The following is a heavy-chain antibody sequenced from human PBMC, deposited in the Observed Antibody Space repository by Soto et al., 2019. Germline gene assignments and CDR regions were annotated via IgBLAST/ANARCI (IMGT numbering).Heavy chain of an antibody. CDR2: ISYDGSNK. D-gene: IGHD5-18*01. CDR1: GFTFSSYG. CDR3: AKEWLGRGYSYGYGIDY. Sequence: GGSLRLSCAASGFTFSSYGMHWVRQAPGKGLEWVAVISYDGSNKYYADSVKGRFTISRDNSKNTLYLQMNSLRAEDTAVYYCAKEWLGRGYSYGYGIDYWGQGTLVTVSS. J-gene: IGHJ4*02. V-gene: IGHV3-30*18.